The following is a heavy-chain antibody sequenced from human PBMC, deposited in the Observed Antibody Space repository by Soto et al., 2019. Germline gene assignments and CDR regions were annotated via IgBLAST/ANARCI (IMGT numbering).Heavy chain of an antibody. Sequence: GSLRLSCAASGFTFSSYAMSWVRQAPGKGLEWVSSIILSGGSTFYADSVKGRFTISRDNSKNTLYLQMNSLRGDDTAVYYCARRSGYSSGWPYDYWGQGTLVTVSS. J-gene: IGHJ4*02. CDR1: GFTFSSYA. D-gene: IGHD6-19*01. CDR2: IILSGGST. V-gene: IGHV3-23*01. CDR3: ARRSGYSSGWPYDY.